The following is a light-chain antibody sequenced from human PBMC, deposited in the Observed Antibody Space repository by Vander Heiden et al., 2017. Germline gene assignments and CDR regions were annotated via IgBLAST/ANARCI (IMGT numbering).Light chain of an antibody. CDR3: QVWDSSSDHGV. Sequence: SYVLTQPPSVSVAPGQTARITCGGNNIGSKSVHWYQQKPGQAPVLVVYDDDDRPSGIPERFSGSNSGNTATLTISRVEAGDESTYYCQVWDSSSDHGVCGGGTKLTV. V-gene: IGLV3-21*02. CDR2: DDD. CDR1: NIGSKS. J-gene: IGLJ3*02.